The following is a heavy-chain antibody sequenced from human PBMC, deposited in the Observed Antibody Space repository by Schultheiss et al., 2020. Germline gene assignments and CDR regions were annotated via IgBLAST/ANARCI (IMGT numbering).Heavy chain of an antibody. Sequence: GGSLRLSCAASGFTFSSYAMHWVRQAPGKGLEWVAVISYDGSNKYYADSVKGRFTISRDNSKNTLYLQMNSLRAEDTAVYYCAGDYVWGSFPYWGQGTLVTVAS. CDR2: ISYDGSNK. V-gene: IGHV3-30-3*01. J-gene: IGHJ4*02. D-gene: IGHD3-16*01. CDR3: AGDYVWGSFPY. CDR1: GFTFSSYA.